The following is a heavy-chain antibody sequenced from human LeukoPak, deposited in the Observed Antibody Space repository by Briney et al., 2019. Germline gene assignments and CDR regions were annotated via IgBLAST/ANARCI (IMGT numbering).Heavy chain of an antibody. D-gene: IGHD2-15*01. Sequence: PSETLSLTCTVSGGSISSYYWSWIRQPPGKGLEWIGYIYYSGSTNYNPSLKSRVTISVDTSKNQFSLKLSSVTAADTAVYYCARFYCNGGSCYSDYWGQGTLVTVSS. J-gene: IGHJ4*02. CDR1: GGSISSYY. V-gene: IGHV4-59*01. CDR2: IYYSGST. CDR3: ARFYCNGGSCYSDY.